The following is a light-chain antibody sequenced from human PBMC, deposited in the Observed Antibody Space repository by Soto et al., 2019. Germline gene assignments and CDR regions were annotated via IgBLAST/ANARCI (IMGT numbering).Light chain of an antibody. J-gene: IGLJ2*01. CDR1: SSDVGGYNS. CDR3: SSYAGSNNLV. V-gene: IGLV2-8*01. CDR2: EVS. Sequence: QSALTQPPSASGSPGQSVTISCTGTSSDVGGYNSVSWYQQHPGKVPRLMIYEVSKRPSGVPDRFSGSKSVNTASLTVSGLQAEDEADYYCSSYAGSNNLVFAGGTKLTV.